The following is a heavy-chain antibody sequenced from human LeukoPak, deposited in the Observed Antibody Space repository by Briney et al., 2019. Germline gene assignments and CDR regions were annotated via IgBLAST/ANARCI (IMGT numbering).Heavy chain of an antibody. CDR2: IYYSGST. CDR1: GGSISSSSYY. CDR3: ARVPYHGSGSRDLYYYMDV. J-gene: IGHJ6*03. V-gene: IGHV4-39*01. D-gene: IGHD3-10*01. Sequence: PSETLSLTCTVSGGSISSSSYYWGWIRQPPGKGLEWIGSIYYSGSTYYSPSLKSRVTISVDTSKNQFSLKLSSVTAADTAVYYCARVPYHGSGSRDLYYYMDVWGEGTTVTISS.